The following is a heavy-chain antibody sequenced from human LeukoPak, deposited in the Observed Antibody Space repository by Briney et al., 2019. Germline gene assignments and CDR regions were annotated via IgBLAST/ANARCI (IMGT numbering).Heavy chain of an antibody. D-gene: IGHD4-17*01. CDR3: ARDHTVTIGY. Sequence: GGSLRLSCAASGFTFSSYEMNWVRQAPGKGLEWVSYISSSGSTIYYADSVKGRFTISRDNAKNSLYLQMNSLRAEDTAVYYCARDHTVTIGYWGRGTLVTVSS. CDR1: GFTFSSYE. V-gene: IGHV3-48*03. CDR2: ISSSGSTI. J-gene: IGHJ4*02.